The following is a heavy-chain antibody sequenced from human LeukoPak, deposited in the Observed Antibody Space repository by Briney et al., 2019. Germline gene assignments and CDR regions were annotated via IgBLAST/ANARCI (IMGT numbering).Heavy chain of an antibody. Sequence: GGSLRLSCTASGFAFGDYAMSWFRQAPGKGLEWVANIKQDGSEKYYVDSVKGRFTISRDNAKNSLYLQMNSLRAEDTAVYYCARAPWDWGQGTLVTVSS. V-gene: IGHV3-7*01. J-gene: IGHJ4*02. CDR1: GFAFGDYA. D-gene: IGHD1-26*01. CDR2: IKQDGSEK. CDR3: ARAPWD.